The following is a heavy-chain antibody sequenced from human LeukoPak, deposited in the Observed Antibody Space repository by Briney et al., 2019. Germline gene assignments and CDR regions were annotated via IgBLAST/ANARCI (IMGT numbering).Heavy chain of an antibody. V-gene: IGHV3-23*01. CDR2: ITGGGDTT. CDR3: AKGGAVDGTLKFDY. J-gene: IGHJ4*02. CDR1: GFTFNNYA. D-gene: IGHD6-13*01. Sequence: GGSLRLSCAAAGFTFNNYAVNWVRQAPGKGLEWVSTITGGGDTTHYADSVKGRFTISRDNSKNTLYMQMNSLRAEDTAMYYCAKGGAVDGTLKFDYWGQGTLVTVSS.